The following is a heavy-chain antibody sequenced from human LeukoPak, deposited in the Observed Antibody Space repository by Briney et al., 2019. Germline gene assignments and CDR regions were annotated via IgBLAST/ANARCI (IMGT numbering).Heavy chain of an antibody. D-gene: IGHD3-3*01. CDR3: AKFIRDYDFWSGSYRAQWFDP. CDR1: GFSFSNYA. J-gene: IGHJ5*02. V-gene: IGHV3-23*01. CDR2: ISGSGDDT. Sequence: GGSLRLSCLASGFSFSNYAMSWVRQAPGMGLEWVSTISGSGDDTYYADSVKGRFTISRDNSKGTLYLQMSSLRAEDRAIYFCAKFIRDYDFWSGSYRAQWFDPWGQGTLVTVSS.